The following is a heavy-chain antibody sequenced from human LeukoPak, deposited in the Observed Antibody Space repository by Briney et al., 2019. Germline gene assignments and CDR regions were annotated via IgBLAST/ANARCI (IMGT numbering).Heavy chain of an antibody. CDR2: ISSSSSYI. D-gene: IGHD6-19*01. CDR3: ASPAVAGTRDAFDI. Sequence: GGSLRLSCAASGFTFDDYGMHWVRQAPGKGLEWVSSISSSSSYIYYADSVKGRFTISRDNAKNSLYLQMNSLRAEDTAVYYCASPAVAGTRDAFDIWGQGTMVTVSS. J-gene: IGHJ3*02. V-gene: IGHV3-21*01. CDR1: GFTFDDYG.